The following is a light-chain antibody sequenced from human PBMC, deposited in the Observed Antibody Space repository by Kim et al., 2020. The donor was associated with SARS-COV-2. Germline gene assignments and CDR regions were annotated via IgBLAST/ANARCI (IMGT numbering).Light chain of an antibody. CDR3: QVWDSNSDHVV. CDR1: NVGSKS. J-gene: IGLJ2*01. Sequence: PGKTARISWGGDNVGSKSVQWYQKRPGQAPVVVVYDDTDRPSGIPERFSGSNSGNTATLTISRVEAGDEADYYCQVWDSNSDHVVFGGGTQLTVL. V-gene: IGLV3-21*03. CDR2: DDT.